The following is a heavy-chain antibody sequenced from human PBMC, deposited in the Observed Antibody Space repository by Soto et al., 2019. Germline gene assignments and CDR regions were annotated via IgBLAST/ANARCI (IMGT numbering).Heavy chain of an antibody. CDR1: GDSVSSNRAA. CDR2: TYYRSKWKN. D-gene: IGHD6-13*01. V-gene: IGHV6-1*01. J-gene: IGHJ4*02. CDR3: VRGIDSSFDY. Sequence: SQTLSLTCVISGDSVSSNRAAWYWVRQSPSRGLEWLGRTYYRSKWKNDYALSVNSRITINPDTSKNQFSLQLNSVTPEDTAVYYCVRGIDSSFDYWGQGTLVTVSS.